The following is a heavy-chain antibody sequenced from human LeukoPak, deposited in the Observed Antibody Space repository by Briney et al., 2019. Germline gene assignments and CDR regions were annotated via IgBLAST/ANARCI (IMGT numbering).Heavy chain of an antibody. Sequence: GRSLRLSCAASGFTFSSYGMHWVSQAPGKGLEWVAAIWYDGSNKYYADSVKGRFTISRDNSKNTLYLQMNSLRAEDTAVYYCARDRTIYYDILTGYPASYGMDVWGKGTTVTVSS. CDR1: GFTFSSYG. J-gene: IGHJ6*04. V-gene: IGHV3-33*01. D-gene: IGHD3-9*01. CDR3: ARDRTIYYDILTGYPASYGMDV. CDR2: IWYDGSNK.